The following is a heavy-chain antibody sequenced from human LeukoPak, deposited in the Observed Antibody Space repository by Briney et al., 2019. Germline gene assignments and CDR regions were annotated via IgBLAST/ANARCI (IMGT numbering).Heavy chain of an antibody. CDR3: VKDRGGSPFYGMDV. J-gene: IGHJ6*02. Sequence: GGSLRLSCAGSGFTFSSYAMSWVRQAPGKGLEWVSTISGSGGAGTYYADSVKGRFTVSRDNSRNTLYLPMNSLRAEDPAVYYCVKDRGGSPFYGMDVWGQGTTVTVSS. D-gene: IGHD1-26*01. CDR1: GFTFSSYA. V-gene: IGHV3-23*01. CDR2: ISGSGGAGT.